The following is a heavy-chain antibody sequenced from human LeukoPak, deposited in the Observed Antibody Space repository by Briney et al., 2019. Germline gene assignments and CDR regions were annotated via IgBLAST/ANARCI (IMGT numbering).Heavy chain of an antibody. V-gene: IGHV3-33*06. Sequence: GGSLRLSCAASGFTFSSYGMHWVRQAPGKGLEWVAVIWYDGSNKYYADSVKGRFTISRDNSKNTLYLQMNSLRAEDTAVYYCAKDDGAMALGYFDYWGQGTLVTVSS. CDR1: GFTFSSYG. D-gene: IGHD5-18*01. J-gene: IGHJ4*02. CDR2: IWYDGSNK. CDR3: AKDDGAMALGYFDY.